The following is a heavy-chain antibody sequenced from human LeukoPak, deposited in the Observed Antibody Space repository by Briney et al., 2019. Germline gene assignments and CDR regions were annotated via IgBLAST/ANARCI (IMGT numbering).Heavy chain of an antibody. CDR1: GFTFSSYG. CDR2: IRYDGSNK. V-gene: IGHV3-30*02. CDR3: ANATDSSGYYLDY. J-gene: IGHJ4*02. Sequence: PGGSLRLSCAASGFTFSSYGMHWVRQAPGKVLEWVAFIRYDGSNKYYADSVKGRFTISRDNSKNTLYLQMNSLRAEDTAVYYCANATDSSGYYLDYWGQGTLVTVSS. D-gene: IGHD3-22*01.